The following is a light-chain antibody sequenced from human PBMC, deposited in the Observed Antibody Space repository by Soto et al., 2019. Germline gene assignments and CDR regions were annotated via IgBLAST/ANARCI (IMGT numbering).Light chain of an antibody. CDR2: KAS. Sequence: DIQMTQSPSTLSASVGDRVTITCRATQSVSSWLAWYQQKPGKAPKLLIYKASSLESGVPSRFSGSGSGAEFPLTISSLQPDDFATYYCQQYNNYGLWTFGQGTKVEIK. CDR1: QSVSSW. V-gene: IGKV1-5*03. J-gene: IGKJ1*01. CDR3: QQYNNYGLWT.